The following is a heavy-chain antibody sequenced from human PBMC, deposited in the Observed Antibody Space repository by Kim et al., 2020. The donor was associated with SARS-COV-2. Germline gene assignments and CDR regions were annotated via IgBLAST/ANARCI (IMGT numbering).Heavy chain of an antibody. V-gene: IGHV3-53*01. D-gene: IGHD2-2*01. CDR2: VFSGGKT. Sequence: GGSLRLSCAASGFTVRTTFMSWVRQAPGKGLELVSVVFSGGKTVTAESVAGRFTAFSVSSNNTKYLHINRLRVHDTAMYFCACTAHAFDLWGQGTLVTV. CDR3: ACTAHAFDL. CDR1: GFTVRTTF. J-gene: IGHJ4*03.